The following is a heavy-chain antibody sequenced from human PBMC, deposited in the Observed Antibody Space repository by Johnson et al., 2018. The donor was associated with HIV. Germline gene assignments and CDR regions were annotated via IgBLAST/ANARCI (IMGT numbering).Heavy chain of an antibody. Sequence: EVQLVESGGGSVKPGDSLRLSCAASGFTFSDVWMTWVRQAPGRGLEWLGRIKTKTEGGTTDYAAPVKGRFTITRDDSINTVYLQMNSLKSEDMAGYYCTKGDCSGGSCHAFDIWGQGTMVTVSS. V-gene: IGHV3-15*01. J-gene: IGHJ3*02. D-gene: IGHD2-15*01. CDR1: GFTFSDVW. CDR3: TKGDCSGGSCHAFDI. CDR2: IKTKTEGGTT.